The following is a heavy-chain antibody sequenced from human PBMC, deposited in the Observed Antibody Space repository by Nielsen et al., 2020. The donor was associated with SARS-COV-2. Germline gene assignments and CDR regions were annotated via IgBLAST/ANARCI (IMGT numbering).Heavy chain of an antibody. D-gene: IGHD3-10*01. J-gene: IGHJ6*02. CDR2: ISYDGSNK. Sequence: VRQAPGKGLEWVAVISYDGSNKYYADSVKGRFTISRDNAKNSLYLQMNSLRAEDTAVYYCARNPMVRGVIPHSYYGMDVWGQGTTVTVSS. V-gene: IGHV3-33*05. CDR3: ARNPMVRGVIPHSYYGMDV.